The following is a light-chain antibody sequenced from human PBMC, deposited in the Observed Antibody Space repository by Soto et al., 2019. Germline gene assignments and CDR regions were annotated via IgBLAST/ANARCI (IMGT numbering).Light chain of an antibody. J-gene: IGKJ5*01. CDR3: QQSYITPPIT. V-gene: IGKV1-39*01. Sequence: DIQMTQSPSSLSASVGDRVTITCRGSQSISSYLNWYQQKPGKAPKLLINAASNLRSGVPSRFSGSGSGTDFTLTIDGLQPEDFAVYYCQQSYITPPITFGQGKRLEIK. CDR1: QSISSY. CDR2: AAS.